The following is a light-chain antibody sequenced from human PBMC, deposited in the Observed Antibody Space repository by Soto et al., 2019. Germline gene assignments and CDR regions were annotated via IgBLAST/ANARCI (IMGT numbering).Light chain of an antibody. CDR2: AAS. Sequence: DIQMTQSPSSLSASVGDRVTITCRASQGISNYFAWYQQKPGKVPKLLIYAASTLQSGVPSRFSVSGSGTDFTITIRSLQPEDVATYYCQKYNSAPRTFGQGTKVDIK. V-gene: IGKV1-27*01. CDR3: QKYNSAPRT. CDR1: QGISNY. J-gene: IGKJ1*01.